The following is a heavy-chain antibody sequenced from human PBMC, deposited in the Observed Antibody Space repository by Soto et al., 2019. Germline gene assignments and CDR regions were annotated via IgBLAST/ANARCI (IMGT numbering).Heavy chain of an antibody. CDR1: GYTFTSYG. J-gene: IGHJ4*02. CDR2: ISGYNGDT. V-gene: IGHV1-18*04. CDR3: ARAPQTVAGAGIWY. D-gene: IGHD6-13*01. Sequence: GASVKVSCKVSGYTFTSYGISWVRQAPGQGLEWMGWISGYNGDTNYAQKLQGRVTMTTDTSTNTAYMELRSLRSDDTAVYYCARAPQTVAGAGIWYWGQGTLVTVSS.